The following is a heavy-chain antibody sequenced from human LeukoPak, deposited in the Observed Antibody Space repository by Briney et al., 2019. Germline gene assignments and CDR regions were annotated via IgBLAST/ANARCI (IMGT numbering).Heavy chain of an antibody. V-gene: IGHV3-21*01. J-gene: IGHJ4*02. CDR2: ISSSSSYI. CDR3: ARDSPYGTAGY. CDR1: GFTFSNYN. D-gene: IGHD2-8*02. Sequence: PGGSLTLSCAASGFTFSNYNMNWVRQAPGKGLEWVSSISSSSSYIYYADSVKGRFTISRDNTKNSLYLQMNSLRAEDTAVYYCARDSPYGTAGYWGQGTLVTVSS.